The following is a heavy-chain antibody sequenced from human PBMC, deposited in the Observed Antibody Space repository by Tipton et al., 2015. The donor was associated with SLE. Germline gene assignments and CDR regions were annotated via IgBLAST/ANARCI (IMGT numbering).Heavy chain of an antibody. J-gene: IGHJ3*02. Sequence: TLSLTCTIYDGSFSGYHWSWIRQTPGKGLEWIGEINYSGSSNYNPSLESRVTISIAPSMNQLSLPLSSVTAADTAFYYCARGVAHYYDSGSFDIWGQGTMVTVSS. CDR3: ARGVAHYYDSGSFDI. D-gene: IGHD3-16*01. CDR2: INYSGSS. V-gene: IGHV4-34*01. CDR1: DGSFSGYH.